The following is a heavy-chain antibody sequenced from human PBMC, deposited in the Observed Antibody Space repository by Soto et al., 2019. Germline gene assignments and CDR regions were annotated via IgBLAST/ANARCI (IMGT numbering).Heavy chain of an antibody. J-gene: IGHJ5*02. CDR3: ARFTYKSGFNWFDP. CDR2: IYHMGGT. D-gene: IGHD5-12*01. V-gene: IGHV4-59*03. CDR1: GASLNSDY. Sequence: PLSLPCTVSGASLNSDYLSWIRQSPGKGLEWIGYIYHMGGTDYNPSLKSRVTISIDKSKNQFSLNLRSVTAADTAVYFCARFTYKSGFNWFDPWGQGTQVTVSS.